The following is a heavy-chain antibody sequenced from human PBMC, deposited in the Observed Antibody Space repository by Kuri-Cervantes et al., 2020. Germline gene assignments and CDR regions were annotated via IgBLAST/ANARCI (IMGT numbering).Heavy chain of an antibody. V-gene: IGHV1-69*02. CDR3: ARGYSWNDADLDY. Sequence: SVKVSCKASGGTFSSYTISWVRQAPGQGLEWMGRIIPILGIANYAQNFQGRVTMTTDTSTSTAYMELRSLRSDDTAVYYCARGYSWNDADLDYWGQGTLVTVSS. CDR1: GGTFSSYT. CDR2: IIPILGIA. D-gene: IGHD1-20*01. J-gene: IGHJ4*02.